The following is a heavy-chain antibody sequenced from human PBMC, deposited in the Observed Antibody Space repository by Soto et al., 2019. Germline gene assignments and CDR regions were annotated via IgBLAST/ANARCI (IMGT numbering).Heavy chain of an antibody. Sequence: SVKVSCKASGVTFSSYAISWVRQAPGQGLEWMGGIIPIFGTANYAQKFQGRVTITADESTSTAYMELSSLRSEDTAVYYCARDGYNYGRRYYYGMDVWGQGTTVTVSS. CDR1: GVTFSSYA. CDR3: ARDGYNYGRRYYYGMDV. J-gene: IGHJ6*02. CDR2: IIPIFGTA. V-gene: IGHV1-69*13. D-gene: IGHD5-12*01.